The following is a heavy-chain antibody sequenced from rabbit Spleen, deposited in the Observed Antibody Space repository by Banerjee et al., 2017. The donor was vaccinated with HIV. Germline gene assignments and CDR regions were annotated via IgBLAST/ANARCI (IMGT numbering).Heavy chain of an antibody. CDR3: ARDAGTSFSTYGMDL. Sequence: QSLEESGGDLVKPGASLTLTCTASGFSFSGSHYMCWVRQAPGKGPEWIACIDAGSSGFTYFATWAKGRFTCSKTSSTTVTLQMTRLTAADTATYFCARDAGTSFSTYGMDLWGPGTLVTVS. CDR2: IDAGSSGFT. V-gene: IGHV1S40*01. CDR1: GFSFSGSHY. J-gene: IGHJ6*01. D-gene: IGHD8-1*01.